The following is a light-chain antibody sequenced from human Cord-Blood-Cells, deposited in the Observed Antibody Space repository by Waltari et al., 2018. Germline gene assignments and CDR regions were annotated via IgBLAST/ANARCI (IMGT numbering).Light chain of an antibody. CDR3: SSYTSSSTLV. Sequence: QSALTQPASVSGSPGQSITISCTGTSSDVGGYNYVSWYQQHPGKAPKLMIYEVSNRPSGVSNRVSGSKSGHTASLTISGLQAEDEADYYCSSYTSSSTLVFGTGTKVTVL. CDR2: EVS. V-gene: IGLV2-14*01. CDR1: SSDVGGYNY. J-gene: IGLJ1*01.